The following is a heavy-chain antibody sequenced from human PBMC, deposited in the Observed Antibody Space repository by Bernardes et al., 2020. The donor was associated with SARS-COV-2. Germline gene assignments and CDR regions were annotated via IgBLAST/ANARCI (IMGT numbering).Heavy chain of an antibody. V-gene: IGHV4-39*01. CDR3: AGSSCNIDCYIGGLRSWDYGMDV. Sequence: SESLSPTCTVSGRSISSSNYYWGWLLQPPGKGLEWIGSTYFTGSSYYNPSLQSRVSETADTSKNQFSLRRSFVTAADTAVYYCAGSSCNIDCYIGGLRSWDYGMDVWGQGTTVTVSS. CDR2: TYFTGSS. CDR1: GRSISSSNYY. D-gene: IGHD2-21*02. J-gene: IGHJ6*02.